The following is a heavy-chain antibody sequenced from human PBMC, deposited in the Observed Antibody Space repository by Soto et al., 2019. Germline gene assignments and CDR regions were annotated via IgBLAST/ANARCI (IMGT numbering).Heavy chain of an antibody. D-gene: IGHD1-1*01. J-gene: IGHJ6*02. CDR1: GDSVSSNSAA. V-gene: IGHV6-1*01. CDR3: ARGEGKLERRSYYYGIDV. CDR2: TYYRSKWYN. Sequence: PAQTLSLTCAISGDSVSSNSAAWNWIRQSPSRGLEWLGRTYYRSKWYNDYAVSVKSRITINPDTSKNQFSLQLNSVTPEDTAVYYCARGEGKLERRSYYYGIDVWGQGTTVTVSS.